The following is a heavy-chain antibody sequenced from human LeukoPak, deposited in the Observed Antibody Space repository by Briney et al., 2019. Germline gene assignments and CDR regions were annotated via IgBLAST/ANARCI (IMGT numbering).Heavy chain of an antibody. J-gene: IGHJ4*02. CDR2: IKQDGSEK. V-gene: IGHV3-7*01. CDR3: ARDSMIGGIDY. D-gene: IGHD3-22*01. Sequence: PGRSLRLSCAASGFTFSSYAMHWVRQAPGKGLEWVANIKQDGSEKYYVDSVKGRFTISRDNAKNSLYLHVNSLRAEDTAVYYCARDSMIGGIDYWGQGTLVTVSS. CDR1: GFTFSSYA.